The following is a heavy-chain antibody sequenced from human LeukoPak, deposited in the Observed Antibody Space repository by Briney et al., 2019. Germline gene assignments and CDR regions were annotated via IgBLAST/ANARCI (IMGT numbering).Heavy chain of an antibody. CDR1: CGSISRSRYY. J-gene: IGHJ4*02. CDR2: IYYSGST. V-gene: IGHV4-39*01. D-gene: IGHD4-17*01. CDR3: ARPLVGDSVGSDFYY. Sequence: SETLSSTWTVFCGSISRSRYYLGWIRQPPGKGLEWIGSIYYSGSTYYNPSLKSRVTISVDPSKNQFSLKLSSVTAADTAVYYGARPLVGDSVGSDFYYCGQGTLVTVSS.